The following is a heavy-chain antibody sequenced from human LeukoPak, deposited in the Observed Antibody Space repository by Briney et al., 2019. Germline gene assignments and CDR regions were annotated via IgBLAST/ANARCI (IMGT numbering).Heavy chain of an antibody. CDR1: GGSFSDYY. D-gene: IGHD6-13*01. CDR3: ARGSSVLSIAAANWFDP. Sequence: SETLSLTCAVYGGSFSDYYRTWIRQPPGKGLEWIGEINHSGSTNYNPSLKSRVTISVDTSKNQFSLKLSSVTAADTAVYYCARGSSVLSIAAANWFDPWGQGTLVTVSS. V-gene: IGHV4-34*01. J-gene: IGHJ5*02. CDR2: INHSGST.